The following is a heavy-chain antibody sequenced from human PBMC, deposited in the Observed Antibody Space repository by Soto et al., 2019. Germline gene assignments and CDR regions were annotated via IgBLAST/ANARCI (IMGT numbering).Heavy chain of an antibody. Sequence: PGGSLRLSCAGSGFTFSKYAMTWVRQAPGKGLEWVSTTRNNGEYTYYADSVKGRFTVSRDNSKNTLYLQMNSLRAEDTAVYYCAKDGASRRGYSYSFFDYWGQGTLVTVSS. CDR3: AKDGASRRGYSYSFFDY. CDR2: TRNNGEYT. D-gene: IGHD5-18*01. J-gene: IGHJ4*02. V-gene: IGHV3-23*01. CDR1: GFTFSKYA.